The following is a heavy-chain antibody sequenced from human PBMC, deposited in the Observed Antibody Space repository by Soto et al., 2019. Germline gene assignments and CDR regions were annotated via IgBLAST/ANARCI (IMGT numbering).Heavy chain of an antibody. CDR2: VKSKADGGTA. J-gene: IGHJ4*02. D-gene: IGHD3-3*01. V-gene: IGHV3-15*07. CDR1: GFSITNTW. Sequence: EVQLVESGGGLVQPGGSLRLSCAASGFSITNTWMHWVRQAPGKGLEWVGRVKSKADGGTADYAAPVKGRFTVSRDASKNTRYLQMTSLKMEDTGVYSCNTYPAFWGGHTPLWGQGTRVTVSS. CDR3: NTYPAFWGGHTPL.